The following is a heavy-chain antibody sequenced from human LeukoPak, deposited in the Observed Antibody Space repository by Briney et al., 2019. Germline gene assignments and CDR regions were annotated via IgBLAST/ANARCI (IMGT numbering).Heavy chain of an antibody. J-gene: IGHJ6*03. D-gene: IGHD3-10*01. CDR2: INHSGST. V-gene: IGHV4-34*01. Sequence: PSETLSLTCAVYGGSFSGYYWSWIRQPPGKGLEWIGEINHSGSTKYNPSLKSRVTISVDTSKNQFSLKLSSVTAADTAVYYCARVMVRGAYYYMDVWGKGTTVTVSS. CDR1: GGSFSGYY. CDR3: ARVMVRGAYYYMDV.